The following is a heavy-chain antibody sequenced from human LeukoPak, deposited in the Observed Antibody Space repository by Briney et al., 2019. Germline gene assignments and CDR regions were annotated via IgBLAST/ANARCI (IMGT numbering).Heavy chain of an antibody. Sequence: PGGSLRLSCAASGFTFSDYYMSWIRQAPGKGLEWVSYISSSGSTIYYADSVKGRFTISRDNAKNTLYLQMNSLRAEDTAVYYCARDLYDSSGYYPWGYWGQGTLVTVSS. J-gene: IGHJ4*02. CDR3: ARDLYDSSGYYPWGY. CDR1: GFTFSDYY. V-gene: IGHV3-11*04. D-gene: IGHD3-22*01. CDR2: ISSSGSTI.